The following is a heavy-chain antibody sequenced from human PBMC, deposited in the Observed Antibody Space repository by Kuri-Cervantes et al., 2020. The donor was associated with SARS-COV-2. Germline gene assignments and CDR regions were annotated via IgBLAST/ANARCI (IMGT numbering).Heavy chain of an antibody. Sequence: GESLKISCAASGFTFSSYAMYWVRQAPGKGLEWVAVISYDGSNKYYADSVKGRFTISRDNSKNTLYLQMNSLTAEDTAVYYCAKRPMALKMFDYWGQGTLVTVSS. CDR1: GFTFSSYA. J-gene: IGHJ4*02. CDR2: ISYDGSNK. D-gene: IGHD5-24*01. V-gene: IGHV3-30*07. CDR3: AKRPMALKMFDY.